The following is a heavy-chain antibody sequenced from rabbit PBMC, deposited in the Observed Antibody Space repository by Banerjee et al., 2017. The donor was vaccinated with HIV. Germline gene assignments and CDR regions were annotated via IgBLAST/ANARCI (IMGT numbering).Heavy chain of an antibody. V-gene: IGHV1S40*01. CDR1: GFSFSSSYY. Sequence: QSLEESGGDLVKPGASLTLTCTASGFSFSSSYYMCWVRQAPGKGLEWIACIYGGSSGTTYYASWAKGRFTISKTSSTTVTLQMTSLTAADTATYFCATMDTHGYGGYAYAYFNLWGPGTLVTVS. CDR3: ATMDTHGYGGYAYAYFNL. D-gene: IGHD6-1*01. J-gene: IGHJ4*01. CDR2: IYGGSSGTT.